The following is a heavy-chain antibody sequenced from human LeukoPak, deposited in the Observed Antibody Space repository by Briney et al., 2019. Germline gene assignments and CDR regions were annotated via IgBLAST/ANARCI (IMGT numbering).Heavy chain of an antibody. Sequence: PGGSLRLSCAASGFTVSTNYMSWVRQAPGKGLEWVSIIYSDGSTYYADSVKGRFTISRDNAKNSLYLQMNSLRDEDTAVYYCARDISAAMVLWGQGTLVTVSS. CDR3: ARDISAAMVL. V-gene: IGHV3-66*01. D-gene: IGHD5-18*01. J-gene: IGHJ4*02. CDR2: IYSDGST. CDR1: GFTVSTNY.